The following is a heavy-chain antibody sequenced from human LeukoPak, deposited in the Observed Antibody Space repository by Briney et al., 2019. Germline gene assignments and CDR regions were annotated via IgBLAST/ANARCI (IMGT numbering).Heavy chain of an antibody. V-gene: IGHV1-24*01. CDR2: FDPEDGET. Sequence: ASVKVSCKVSGYTLTELSMHWVRQAPGKGLEWMGGFDPEDGETIYAQKFQGRVTITRNTSISTAYMELSSLRSEDTAVYYCARAWGPSSWYGNDYWGQGTLVTVSS. CDR1: GYTLTELS. CDR3: ARAWGPSSWYGNDY. D-gene: IGHD6-13*01. J-gene: IGHJ4*02.